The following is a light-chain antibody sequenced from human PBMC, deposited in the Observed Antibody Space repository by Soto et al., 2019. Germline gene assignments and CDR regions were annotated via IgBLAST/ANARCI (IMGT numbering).Light chain of an antibody. V-gene: IGKV1-5*03. CDR3: QQYNSYPHT. CDR1: QSIGTL. J-gene: IGKJ2*01. CDR2: KAS. Sequence: DIQMTQSPSTLSASVGDRVTITCRASQSIGTLLAWYQQKPGEAPMFLIYKASSLESGVPSRFSGSGSGTEFTLTISSLQPDDSATYYCQQYNSYPHTFGQGTKLEIK.